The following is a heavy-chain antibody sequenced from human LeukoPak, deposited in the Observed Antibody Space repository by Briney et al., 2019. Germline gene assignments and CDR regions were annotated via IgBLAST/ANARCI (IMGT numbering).Heavy chain of an antibody. CDR1: GYTLTELS. CDR3: ARQIGYSYGNY. V-gene: IGHV5-51*01. Sequence: KVSCKVSGYTLTELSMHWVRQMPGKGLEWMGIIYPGDSDTRYSPSFQGQVTISADKSISTAYLQWSSLKASDTAMYYCARQIGYSYGNYWGQGTLVTVSS. CDR2: IYPGDSDT. D-gene: IGHD5-18*01. J-gene: IGHJ4*02.